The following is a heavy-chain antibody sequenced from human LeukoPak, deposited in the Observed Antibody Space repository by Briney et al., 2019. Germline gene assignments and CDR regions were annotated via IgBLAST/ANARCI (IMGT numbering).Heavy chain of an antibody. D-gene: IGHD6-13*01. CDR1: GFTFSSYS. J-gene: IGHJ4*02. Sequence: PGGSLRLSCAASGFTFSSYSMNWVRQAPGKGLEWVSSISSSSSYIYYADSVKGRFTISRDNAKNSLYLQMNGLRAEDTAVYYCARIAAAGDYFDYWGQGTLVTVSS. V-gene: IGHV3-21*01. CDR2: ISSSSSYI. CDR3: ARIAAAGDYFDY.